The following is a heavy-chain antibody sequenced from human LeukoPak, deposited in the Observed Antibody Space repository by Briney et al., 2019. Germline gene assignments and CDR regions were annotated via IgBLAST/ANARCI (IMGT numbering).Heavy chain of an antibody. D-gene: IGHD4-11*01. CDR1: GYSFTSDY. CDR2: ISAYNGNT. J-gene: IGHJ4*02. Sequence: GASVKVSCKASGYSFTSDYIHWVRQAPGQGLEWMGWISAYNGNTNYAQKLQGRVTMTTDTSTSTAYMELRSLRSDDTAVYYCARDRSSYSNFYDYWGQGTLVTVSS. CDR3: ARDRSSYSNFYDY. V-gene: IGHV1-18*04.